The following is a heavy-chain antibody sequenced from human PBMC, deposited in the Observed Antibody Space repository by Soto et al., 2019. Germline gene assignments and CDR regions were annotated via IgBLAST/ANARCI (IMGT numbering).Heavy chain of an antibody. V-gene: IGHV1-69*13. J-gene: IGHJ6*02. CDR2: IIPIFGTA. D-gene: IGHD2-15*01. CDR3: ARGAYCSGGSCFVFSSYYYYYGMDV. Sequence: ASVKVSCKASGGTFSSYAISWVRQAPGQGLEWMGGIIPIFGTANYAQKFQGRVTITADESTSTAYMELSSLRSEDTAVYYCARGAYCSGGSCFVFSSYYYYYGMDVWGQGTTVTVSS. CDR1: GGTFSSYA.